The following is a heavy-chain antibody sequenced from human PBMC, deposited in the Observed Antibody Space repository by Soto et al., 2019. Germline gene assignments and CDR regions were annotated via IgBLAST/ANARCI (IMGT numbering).Heavy chain of an antibody. Sequence: QVQLVQSGAEEKKPGASVKVSCRASGYTFSSYAMHWVRQAPGQRLEWMGWINAGNGNTKYSQNFQGRVTITRDTSASTGYMELSSLRSEDTAFYYCARTTDTSVDHWGQGTLVTVSS. J-gene: IGHJ4*02. V-gene: IGHV1-3*05. CDR2: INAGNGNT. CDR1: GYTFSSYA. D-gene: IGHD1-1*01. CDR3: ARTTDTSVDH.